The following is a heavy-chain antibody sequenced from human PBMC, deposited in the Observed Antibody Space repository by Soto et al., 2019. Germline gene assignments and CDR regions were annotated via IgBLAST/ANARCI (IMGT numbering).Heavy chain of an antibody. CDR3: ARDNWNSY. D-gene: IGHD1-7*01. V-gene: IGHV3-9*01. J-gene: IGHJ4*02. CDR1: GFTFDDYA. CDR2: ISWNSGSI. Sequence: PGGSLRLSCAASGFTFDDYAMHWVRQAPGKGLEWVSGISWNSGSIDYADSVKGRFTISRDNAKNMVYLQMNSLRAEDTAVYYCARDNWNSYWGQGTLVTVSS.